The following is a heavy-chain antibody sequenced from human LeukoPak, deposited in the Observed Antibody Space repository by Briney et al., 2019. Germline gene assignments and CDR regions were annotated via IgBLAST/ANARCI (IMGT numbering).Heavy chain of an antibody. CDR2: IYTSGST. D-gene: IGHD2-21*02. J-gene: IGHJ6*02. CDR1: GGSISSGSYY. CDR3: ARTGGDCSSGLCYYAMDV. V-gene: IGHV4-61*02. Sequence: SETLSLTCTVSGGSISSGSYYWSWIRQPAGKGPEWIGRIYTSGSTNYNPSLKSRVTISVDTSKNQFSLRLSSVTAADTAVYYCARTGGDCSSGLCYYAMDVWGQGTTVTVS.